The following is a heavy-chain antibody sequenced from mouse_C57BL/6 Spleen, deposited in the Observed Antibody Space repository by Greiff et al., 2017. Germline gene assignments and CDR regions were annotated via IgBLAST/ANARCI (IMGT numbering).Heavy chain of an antibody. J-gene: IGHJ2*01. V-gene: IGHV1-26*01. CDR1: GYTFTDYY. D-gene: IGHD2-3*01. CDR2: INPNNGGT. Sequence: EVQLQQSGPELVKPGASVKISCKASGYTFTDYYMNWVKQSHGKSLEWIGDINPNNGGTSYNQKFKGKATLTVDKSSSTAYMELRRLTSEDSAVYYCARREGIYDGYLYYFDYWGQGTTLTVSS. CDR3: ARREGIYDGYLYYFDY.